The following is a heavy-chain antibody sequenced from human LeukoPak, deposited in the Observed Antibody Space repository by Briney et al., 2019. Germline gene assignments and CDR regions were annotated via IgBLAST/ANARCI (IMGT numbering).Heavy chain of an antibody. V-gene: IGHV3-30*18. J-gene: IGHJ4*02. CDR1: GFTFSSYA. Sequence: GGSLRLSCAASGFTFSSYAMTWVRQAPGKGLEWVAVISYDGSNKYYADSVKGRFTISRGNSKNTLYLQMNSLRAEDTAVYYCAKSFSSSWEYYFDYWGQGTLVTVSS. CDR3: AKSFSSSWEYYFDY. CDR2: ISYDGSNK. D-gene: IGHD6-13*01.